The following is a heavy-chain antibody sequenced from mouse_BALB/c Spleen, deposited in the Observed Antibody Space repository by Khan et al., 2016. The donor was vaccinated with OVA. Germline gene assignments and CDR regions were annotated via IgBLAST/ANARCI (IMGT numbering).Heavy chain of an antibody. CDR1: GFSLSRYN. D-gene: IGHD2-14*01. J-gene: IGHJ4*01. Sequence: QVQLKESGPGLVAPSQSLSITCTVSGFSLSRYNIHWVRQPPGKGLEWLGMIWGGGGTDYNSTLKSRLSISKDNSKSQVFLKMNSLQTDDTTMYYCARSYYMYDAYYSMDYWVQGTSVTVSS. V-gene: IGHV2-6-4*01. CDR3: ARSYYMYDAYYSMDY. CDR2: IWGGGGT.